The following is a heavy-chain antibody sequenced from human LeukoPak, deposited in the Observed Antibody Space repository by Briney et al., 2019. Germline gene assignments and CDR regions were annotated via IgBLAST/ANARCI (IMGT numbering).Heavy chain of an antibody. J-gene: IGHJ5*02. V-gene: IGHV4-61*02. D-gene: IGHD1-14*01. CDR2: IYTSGST. CDR3: ARARKSVPWFDP. Sequence: SETLSLTCTVSGGSISSGSYYWSWIRQPAGKGLEWIGRIYTSGSTNYNPPLKSRVTISVDTSKNQFSLKLSSVTDADTAVYYCARARKSVPWFDPWGQGTLVTVSS. CDR1: GGSISSGSYY.